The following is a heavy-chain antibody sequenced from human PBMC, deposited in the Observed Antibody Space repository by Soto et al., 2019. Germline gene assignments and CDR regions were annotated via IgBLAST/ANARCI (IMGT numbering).Heavy chain of an antibody. J-gene: IGHJ5*02. D-gene: IGHD6-13*01. CDR2: VCHSGII. CDR3: ARDVGTYSISRVWFAP. CDR1: AYNISIFSC. Sequence: PSETLSLTCAVSAYNISIFSCCGCIRQSPEKGLEWIGSVCHSGIIYYNPSLKSRVTISLDTSKNQFSLRLSSVTAADTALYYCARDVGTYSISRVWFAPWGQGTLVTVSS. V-gene: IGHV4-38-2*02.